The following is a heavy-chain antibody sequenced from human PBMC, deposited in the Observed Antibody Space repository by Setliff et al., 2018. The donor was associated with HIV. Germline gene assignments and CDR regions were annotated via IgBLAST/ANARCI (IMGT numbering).Heavy chain of an antibody. Sequence: LRLSCAASGFIFSSYAMHWVRQAPGKGLEWVACVRYDESNKYYAESVKDRFTISRDNSKNMVYLQMNSLRAEDTALYYCAKVKVPTTDLYFLDYWGQGTPVTAPQ. D-gene: IGHD1-1*01. CDR1: GFIFSSYA. J-gene: IGHJ4*02. V-gene: IGHV3-30*02. CDR3: AKVKVPTTDLYFLDY. CDR2: VRYDESNK.